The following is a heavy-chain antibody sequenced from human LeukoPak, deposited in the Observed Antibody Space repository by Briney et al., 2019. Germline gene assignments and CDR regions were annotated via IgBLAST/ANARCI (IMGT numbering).Heavy chain of an antibody. CDR2: IIPIFGTA. J-gene: IGHJ5*02. Sequence: SSVKVSCKAPGGTFISYAISWVRQAPGQGLEWMGGIIPIFGTANYAQKFQGRVTITADESTSTAYMELSSLRSEDTAVYYCARASRDGYNDWFDPWGQGTLVTVSS. V-gene: IGHV1-69*01. D-gene: IGHD5-24*01. CDR1: GGTFISYA. CDR3: ARASRDGYNDWFDP.